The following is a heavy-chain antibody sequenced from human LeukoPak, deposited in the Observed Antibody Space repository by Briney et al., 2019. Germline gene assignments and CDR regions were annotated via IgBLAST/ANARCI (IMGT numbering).Heavy chain of an antibody. CDR2: IYPGDSDT. V-gene: IGHV5-51*01. CDR1: GYSFTSYW. CDR3: ARQGELLGATDY. J-gene: IGHJ4*02. D-gene: IGHD3-10*01. Sequence: PGESLQISCKGSGYSFTSYWIGWVRQLPGKGLEWMGIIYPGDSDTRYSPSFQGQVTISAGKSISTAYVQWSSLKASGTAMYYCARQGELLGATDYWGQGTLVTVSS.